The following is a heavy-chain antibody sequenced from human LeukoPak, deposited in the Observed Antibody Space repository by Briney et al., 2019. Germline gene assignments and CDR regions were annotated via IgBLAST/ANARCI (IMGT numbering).Heavy chain of an antibody. CDR1: GDSVSTCSAA. Sequence: SQTLSLTCAISGDSVSTCSAAWNWIRQSPSRGLQWLGRTYYRSKWYNDYALSLKSRIAINPDTSKNQFSLQLNSVTPEDTAVYYCARGSGDGYNYYYFDYWGQGTLVTVSS. D-gene: IGHD5-24*01. CDR2: TYYRSKWYN. J-gene: IGHJ4*02. CDR3: ARGSGDGYNYYYFDY. V-gene: IGHV6-1*01.